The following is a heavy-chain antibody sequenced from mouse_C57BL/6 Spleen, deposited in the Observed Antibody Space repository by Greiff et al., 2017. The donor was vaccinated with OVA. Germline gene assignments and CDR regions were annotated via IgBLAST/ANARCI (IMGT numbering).Heavy chain of an antibody. D-gene: IGHD1-1*01. Sequence: DVHLVESGGGLVKPGGSLKLSCAASGFTFSDYGMHWVRQAPEKGLEWVAYISSGSSTIYYADTVKGRFTISRDNAKNTRFLQMTSLRSEDTAMYDCAREVTTVVEHAMDYWGQGTSVTVSS. J-gene: IGHJ4*01. CDR3: AREVTTVVEHAMDY. CDR2: ISSGSSTI. CDR1: GFTFSDYG. V-gene: IGHV5-17*01.